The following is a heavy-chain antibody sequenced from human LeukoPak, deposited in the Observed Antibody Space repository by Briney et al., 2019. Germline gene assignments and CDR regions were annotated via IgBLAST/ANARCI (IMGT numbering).Heavy chain of an antibody. CDR3: ARWAKTRYSASGSYRPEAFPTYYYCMDV. D-gene: IGHD3-10*01. V-gene: IGHV3-30*04. J-gene: IGHJ6*03. CDR2: ISYDGSNK. CDR1: RFTFSSYA. Sequence: GGSLRLSCAASRFTFSSYAMHWVRQAPGKGLEWVAVISYDGSNKYYADSVKGRFTISRDNSKNTVYLQINSLRAEDTAVYYCARWAKTRYSASGSYRPEAFPTYYYCMDVWGKGTTVTISS.